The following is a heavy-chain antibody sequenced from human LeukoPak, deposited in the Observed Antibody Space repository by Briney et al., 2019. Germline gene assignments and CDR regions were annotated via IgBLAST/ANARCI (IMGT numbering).Heavy chain of an antibody. Sequence: SETLSLTCTVSGGSISSGGYYWSWIRQPPGKGLEWIGEINHSGSTNYNPSLKSRVTISVDTSKNQFSLKLSSVTAADTAVYYCARIGADSSGYYSDFDYWGQGTLVTVSS. CDR3: ARIGADSSGYYSDFDY. CDR1: GGSISSGGYY. J-gene: IGHJ4*02. CDR2: INHSGST. D-gene: IGHD3-22*01. V-gene: IGHV4-39*07.